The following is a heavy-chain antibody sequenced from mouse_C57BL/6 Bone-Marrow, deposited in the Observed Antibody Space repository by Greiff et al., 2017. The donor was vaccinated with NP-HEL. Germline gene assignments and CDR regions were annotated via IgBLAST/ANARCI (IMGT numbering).Heavy chain of an antibody. CDR2: ISSGGDYI. Sequence: EVQVVESGEGLVKPGGSLKLSCAASGFAFSSYAMSWVRQTPEKRLEWVAYISSGGDYIYYADTVKGRFTISRDNARNTLYLQMSSLKSEDTAMYYCAIYSNYYAMDYWGQGTSVTVSS. J-gene: IGHJ4*01. V-gene: IGHV5S21*01. CDR3: AIYSNYYAMDY. CDR1: GFAFSSYA. D-gene: IGHD2-5*01.